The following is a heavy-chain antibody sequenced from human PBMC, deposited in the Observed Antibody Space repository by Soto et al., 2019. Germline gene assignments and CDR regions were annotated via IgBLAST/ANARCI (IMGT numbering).Heavy chain of an antibody. D-gene: IGHD3-3*01. CDR3: AEVGTYDFWSGYDSAFDI. J-gene: IGHJ3*02. Sequence: EVLLLESGGGLVQPGGSLRLSCAASGFTFSNYAMSWVRQAPGKGLAWVSGISGSGGGTDYADSVKGRFTISRDNSKNTLYLQMNSLRAEDTAVYYCAEVGTYDFWSGYDSAFDIWGQGTMVTVSS. CDR1: GFTFSNYA. CDR2: ISGSGGGT. V-gene: IGHV3-23*01.